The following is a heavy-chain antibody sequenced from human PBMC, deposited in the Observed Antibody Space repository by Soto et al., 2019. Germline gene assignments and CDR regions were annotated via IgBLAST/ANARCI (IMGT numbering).Heavy chain of an antibody. J-gene: IGHJ4*02. CDR3: ARGARTHGALDY. CDR2: ISYDGSNK. Sequence: QVQLVESGGGVVQPGRSLRLSCAASGFTFSSYVMHWVRQAPGKGLEWVAVISYDGSNKYFADSVKGRFTISRDNSKNTLYPQMNSRRAADEAVYYCARGARTHGALDYWGQGTLVTVSS. D-gene: IGHD2-2*01. CDR1: GFTFSSYV. V-gene: IGHV3-30-3*01.